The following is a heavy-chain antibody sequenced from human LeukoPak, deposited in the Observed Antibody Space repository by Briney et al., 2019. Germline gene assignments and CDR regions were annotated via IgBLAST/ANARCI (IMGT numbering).Heavy chain of an antibody. CDR2: IYYTGST. CDR1: GGSISSTSYF. J-gene: IGHJ3*02. D-gene: IGHD1-1*01. CDR3: VRLQPNTGEWAFDI. Sequence: SETLSLTCTVSGGSISSTSYFWGWIRQPPGKGLEWIGTIYYTGSTYYNPSLKSRVTISVDTSKNQLSLKLSSVTAADTAVYHCVRLQPNTGEWAFDIWGQGTMVSVSS. V-gene: IGHV4-39*07.